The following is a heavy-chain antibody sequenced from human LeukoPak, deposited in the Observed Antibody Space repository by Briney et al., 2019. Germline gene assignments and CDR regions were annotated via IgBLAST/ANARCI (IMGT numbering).Heavy chain of an antibody. CDR3: ARDPGYSRPSSYGYFDH. Sequence: GGSLRLSCAASGFTFSSYSMNWVRQAPGKGLEWVSYISSSSSTIYYAVSVKGRFTISRDNAKNSLYLQMNSLRAEDTAVYYCARDPGYSRPSSYGYFDHWGQGTLATVSS. V-gene: IGHV3-48*01. CDR2: ISSSSSTI. CDR1: GFTFSSYS. J-gene: IGHJ4*02. D-gene: IGHD1-26*01.